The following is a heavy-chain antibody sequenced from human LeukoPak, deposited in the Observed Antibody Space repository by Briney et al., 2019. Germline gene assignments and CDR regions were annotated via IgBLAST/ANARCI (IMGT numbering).Heavy chain of an antibody. J-gene: IGHJ5*02. CDR3: AKYYTRGWFGESNWFDP. Sequence: QTGGSLRLSCAGSGFTFRWYSMSWVRQAPGKGLEWVSSISESSDITYYADSVRGRFTISRDNSKNTLYLQMNSLRAEDTAVYYCAKYYTRGWFGESNWFDPWGQGTLVTVSS. V-gene: IGHV3-23*01. CDR2: ISESSDIT. CDR1: GFTFRWYS. D-gene: IGHD3-10*01.